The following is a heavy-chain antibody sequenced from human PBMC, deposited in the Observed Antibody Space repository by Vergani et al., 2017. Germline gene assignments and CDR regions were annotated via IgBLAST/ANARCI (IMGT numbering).Heavy chain of an antibody. D-gene: IGHD4-23*01. CDR2: IYYSGST. CDR3: ARVGSTTTVVTPGGNYYYYGMDV. Sequence: QVQLVESGGGEVQPGRSLRLSCSAAGFPFSDYGVHWIRQPPGKGLEWIGYIYYSGSTNYNPSLKSRVTISVDTSKNQFSLKLSSVTAADTAVYYCARVGSTTTVVTPGGNYYYYGMDVWGQGTTVTVSS. J-gene: IGHJ6*02. V-gene: IGHV4-59*01. CDR1: GFPFSDYG.